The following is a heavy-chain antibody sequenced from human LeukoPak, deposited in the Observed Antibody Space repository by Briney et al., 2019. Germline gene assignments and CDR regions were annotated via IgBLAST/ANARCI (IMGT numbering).Heavy chain of an antibody. Sequence: PGGSLRLSCAASGFTFDDYAMHWVRQAPGKGLEWVSLISGDGGSTYYADSVKGRFTISRDNSKNSLYLQMNSLRTEDTALYYCAEDRYYYDSSGASYDYWGQGTLVTVSS. CDR1: GFTFDDYA. V-gene: IGHV3-43*02. J-gene: IGHJ4*02. D-gene: IGHD3-22*01. CDR3: AEDRYYYDSSGASYDY. CDR2: ISGDGGST.